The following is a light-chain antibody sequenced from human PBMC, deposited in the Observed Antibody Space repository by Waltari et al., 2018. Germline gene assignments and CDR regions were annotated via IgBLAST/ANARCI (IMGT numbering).Light chain of an antibody. CDR2: GAS. Sequence: IVLKQSPGTLSLSPGERATLSCRASQSVSSSYLAWYQQKPGQAPRLIIYGASSSATGIPDRFSGSGSGTDFTLTISRLEPEDFAVYYCQQYGSSPRLTFGGGTKVEIK. CDR3: QQYGSSPRLT. CDR1: QSVSSSY. V-gene: IGKV3-20*01. J-gene: IGKJ4*01.